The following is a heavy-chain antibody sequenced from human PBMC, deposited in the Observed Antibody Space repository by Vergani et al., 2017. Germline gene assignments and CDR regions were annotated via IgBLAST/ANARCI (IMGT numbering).Heavy chain of an antibody. V-gene: IGHV3-21*01. D-gene: IGHD4-17*01. Sequence: VQLQESGPGLVKPGGSLRLSCAASGFTFSSYSMNWVRQAPGKGLEWVSSISSSSSYIYYADSVKGRFTISRDNAKNSLYLQMNSLRAEDTAVYYCARAGGGDYGYVDYWGQGTLVTVSS. CDR2: ISSSSSYI. CDR3: ARAGGGDYGYVDY. J-gene: IGHJ4*02. CDR1: GFTFSSYS.